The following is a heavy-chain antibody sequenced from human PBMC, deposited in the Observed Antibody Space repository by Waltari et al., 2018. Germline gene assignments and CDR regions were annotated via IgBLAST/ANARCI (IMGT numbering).Heavy chain of an antibody. CDR3: ARHIRGYDAFDI. J-gene: IGHJ3*02. CDR2: ISHSGRP. CDR1: GGSFSGYW. D-gene: IGHD3-3*01. Sequence: QVQLQQWGAGLLQPSETLSLTCAVYGGSFSGYWGSWIRQPPGKGLEWIGEISHSGRPNYNPSLKSRVTISVDTPKNQFSLKLSSVTAADTAVYYCARHIRGYDAFDIWGQGTMAIVSS. V-gene: IGHV4-34*02.